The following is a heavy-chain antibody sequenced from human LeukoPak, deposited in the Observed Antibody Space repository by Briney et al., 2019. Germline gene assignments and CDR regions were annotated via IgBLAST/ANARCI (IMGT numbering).Heavy chain of an antibody. Sequence: SETLSLTCTVSGGSISSYYWSWIRQPPGKGLEWIGYIYYSGSTNYNPSFKSRVTISVDTSKNQFSLKLSSVTAADTAMYYCARHSRNDYYGSGSYFGYWGQGTLVTVSS. D-gene: IGHD3-10*01. V-gene: IGHV4-59*01. CDR3: ARHSRNDYYGSGSYFGY. CDR2: IYYSGST. J-gene: IGHJ4*02. CDR1: GGSISSYY.